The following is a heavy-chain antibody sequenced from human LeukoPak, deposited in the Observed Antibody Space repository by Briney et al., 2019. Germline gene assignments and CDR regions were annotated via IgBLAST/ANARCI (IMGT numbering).Heavy chain of an antibody. D-gene: IGHD3-22*01. CDR3: ARQIAYNCDSSGYYTTDY. V-gene: IGHV3-33*01. CDR2: IYYDGSDK. CDR1: GFTFSSYG. Sequence: PGGSLRLSCAASGFTFSSYGMHWVRQAPGKGLEWVAIIYYDGSDKYYADSVKGRFTISRDNSKDTLYLQMNSLRAEDTAVYYCARQIAYNCDSSGYYTTDYWGQGTLVSVSS. J-gene: IGHJ4*02.